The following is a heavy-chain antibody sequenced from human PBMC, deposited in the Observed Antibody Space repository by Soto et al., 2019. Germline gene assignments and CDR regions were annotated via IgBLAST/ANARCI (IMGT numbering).Heavy chain of an antibody. V-gene: IGHV4-34*01. Sequence: SETLSLTCAVYGGSFSGYYWSWIRQPPGKGLEWMGEINHSGSTNYNPSLKRRVTISVDTAKNQFSLKLSSVTAADTAVYDCARGNFGVVHYYYGMDVWGQGTTVTVSS. J-gene: IGHJ6*02. CDR3: ARGNFGVVHYYYGMDV. CDR2: INHSGST. D-gene: IGHD3-3*01. CDR1: GGSFSGYY.